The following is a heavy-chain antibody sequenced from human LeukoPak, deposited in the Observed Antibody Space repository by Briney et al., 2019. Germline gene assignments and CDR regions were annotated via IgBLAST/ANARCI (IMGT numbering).Heavy chain of an antibody. Sequence: GASVKVSCKASGYTFTGCYIRWVRQAPGQGLEWMGWINPNSGDTNYARKFQGRVTMTRDTSISTAYMELSSLRSDDTAVYYCARDEYGQYFDYWGQGTLVTVSS. V-gene: IGHV1-2*02. CDR2: INPNSGDT. J-gene: IGHJ4*02. CDR1: GYTFTGCY. CDR3: ARDEYGQYFDY. D-gene: IGHD4-17*01.